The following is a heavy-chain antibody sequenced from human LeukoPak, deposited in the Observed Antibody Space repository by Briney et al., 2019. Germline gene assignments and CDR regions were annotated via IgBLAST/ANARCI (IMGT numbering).Heavy chain of an antibody. CDR1: GGSITSSNYQ. D-gene: IGHD6-19*01. V-gene: IGHV4-39*01. Sequence: PSETLSLTCTVSGGSITSSNYQWGWIRQPPGKGLEWIGSISYSGSTYFNLSLESRVMISVDTSNNQLSLKLSSVTAADTAVYYCTRHVRKRGIAVAGTPGWFDPWGQGTLVTVSS. J-gene: IGHJ5*02. CDR3: TRHVRKRGIAVAGTPGWFDP. CDR2: ISYSGST.